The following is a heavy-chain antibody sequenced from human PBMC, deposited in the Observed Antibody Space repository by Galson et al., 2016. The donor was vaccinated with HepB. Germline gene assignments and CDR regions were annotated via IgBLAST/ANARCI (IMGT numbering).Heavy chain of an antibody. J-gene: IGHJ6*02. Sequence: SLRLSCAVSGLTFSEYWMTWVRQAPGKGLEWVANINQDGSDKSYVDSMKGRFTISRDNAKNSLYLQMNSLRAEDTAVYYCAKGGRDTSGYENWGQGTTVTVSS. D-gene: IGHD3-22*01. V-gene: IGHV3-7*03. CDR1: GLTFSEYW. CDR2: INQDGSDK. CDR3: AKGGRDTSGYEN.